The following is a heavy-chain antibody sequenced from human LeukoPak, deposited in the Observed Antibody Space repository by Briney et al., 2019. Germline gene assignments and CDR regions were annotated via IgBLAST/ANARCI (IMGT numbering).Heavy chain of an antibody. CDR1: GFTFSSYS. J-gene: IGHJ5*02. Sequence: GESLRLSCAASGFTFSSYSMNWVRQAPGKGLEWVSNISSASNTIYYADSVKGRFTISRDNAKNSLYLQMNSLRAEDTAMYYCARDGWFGDYNWFDPWGQGTLVTVSS. V-gene: IGHV3-48*01. CDR2: ISSASNTI. D-gene: IGHD3-10*01. CDR3: ARDGWFGDYNWFDP.